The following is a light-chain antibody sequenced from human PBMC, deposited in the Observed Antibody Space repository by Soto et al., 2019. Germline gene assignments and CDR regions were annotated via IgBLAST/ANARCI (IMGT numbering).Light chain of an antibody. J-gene: IGLJ2*01. V-gene: IGLV2-8*01. Sequence: QSVLTQPPSASGSPGQSVTISCTGTSSDVGGYHYVSWYQQHPGKAPKLMIHEVTKRPSGVPDRFSGSKSGNTASLTVSGLQGEDEAHYYCSSYAGSNNLVFGGGTKLTVL. CDR2: EVT. CDR3: SSYAGSNNLV. CDR1: SSDVGGYHY.